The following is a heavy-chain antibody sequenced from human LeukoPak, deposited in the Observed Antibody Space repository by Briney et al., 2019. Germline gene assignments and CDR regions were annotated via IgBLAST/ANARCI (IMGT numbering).Heavy chain of an antibody. CDR3: ARVVRYRVPY. J-gene: IGHJ4*02. D-gene: IGHD1-1*01. CDR1: GLDFSRYS. Sequence: GGSLRLSCVASGLDFSRYSMSWVRQAPGKGLEWVSSISSSSSYTYYADSVKGRFTISRDNAKNSLYLQMNSLRGEDTAVYYCARVVRYRVPYWGQGTLVTVSS. V-gene: IGHV3-21*01. CDR2: ISSSSSYT.